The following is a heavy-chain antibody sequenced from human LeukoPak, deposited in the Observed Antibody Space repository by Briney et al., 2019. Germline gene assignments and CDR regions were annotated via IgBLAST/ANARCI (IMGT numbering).Heavy chain of an antibody. CDR3: ARVPDYYYYYMDV. V-gene: IGHV4-39*07. CDR1: GGSISSSSYY. CDR2: IYYSGST. Sequence: SETLSLTCTVSGGSISSSSYYRGWIRQPPGKGLEWIGSIYYSGSTYYNPSLKSRVTISVDTSKNQFSLKLSSVTAADTAVYYCARVPDYYYYYMDVWGKGTTVTVSS. J-gene: IGHJ6*03.